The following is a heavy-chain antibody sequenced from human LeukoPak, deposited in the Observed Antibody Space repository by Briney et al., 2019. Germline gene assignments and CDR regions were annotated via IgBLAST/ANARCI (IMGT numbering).Heavy chain of an antibody. D-gene: IGHD2-15*01. J-gene: IGHJ5*02. CDR2: ISYDGNNQ. CDR3: ARDLHCSGGSCYSDWFDP. V-gene: IGHV3-30-3*01. Sequence: PGGSLRLSCVASGFTFSSYAMHWVRQAPGKGLEWVAVISYDGNNQYYADSVRGRFTISRDNSKNTLYLQMNSLRAEDTAVYYCARDLHCSGGSCYSDWFDPWGQGTLVTVSS. CDR1: GFTFSSYA.